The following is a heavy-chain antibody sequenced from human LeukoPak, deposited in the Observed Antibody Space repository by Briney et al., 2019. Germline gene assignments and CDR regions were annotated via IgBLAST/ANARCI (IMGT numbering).Heavy chain of an antibody. V-gene: IGHV1-2*02. Sequence: ASVKVSCKASGYTFTDYYMHWVRQAPGQGLEWMGWINPKSGGTNYAQQFEGRVTLTRDTSISTSYMEVSGLRYDDTAVYYFARDPYYYDYSHFDYWGQGTLVSVST. J-gene: IGHJ4*02. CDR2: INPKSGGT. CDR3: ARDPYYYDYSHFDY. D-gene: IGHD3-22*01. CDR1: GYTFTDYY.